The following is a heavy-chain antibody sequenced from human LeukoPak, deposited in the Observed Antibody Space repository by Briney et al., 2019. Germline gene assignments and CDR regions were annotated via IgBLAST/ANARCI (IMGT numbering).Heavy chain of an antibody. Sequence: KPSETLSLTCTVSGGSISSYYWSWIRQPPGKGLEWIGEINHSGSTNYNPSLKSRVTISVDTSKNQFSLKLSSVTAADTAVYYCARHLRSRKSFDYWGQGTLVTVSS. J-gene: IGHJ4*02. CDR1: GGSISSYY. CDR2: INHSGST. D-gene: IGHD1-14*01. V-gene: IGHV4-34*01. CDR3: ARHLRSRKSFDY.